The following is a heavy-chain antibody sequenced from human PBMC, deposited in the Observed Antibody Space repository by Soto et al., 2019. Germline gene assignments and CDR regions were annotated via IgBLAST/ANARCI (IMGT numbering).Heavy chain of an antibody. D-gene: IGHD5-18*01. CDR3: ANGLGYGSSGPEY. Sequence: QVHLQESGPGLVKPSGTLSLTCVVSGDSISSNKWWNWVRQPPGKGLEWIGEINHSGSTMYNPSLKSRVTISVDKSKNQFSLNLTSVTAADTAIYYCANGLGYGSSGPEYWGQGTLVTVSS. V-gene: IGHV4-4*02. CDR1: GDSISSNKW. J-gene: IGHJ4*02. CDR2: INHSGST.